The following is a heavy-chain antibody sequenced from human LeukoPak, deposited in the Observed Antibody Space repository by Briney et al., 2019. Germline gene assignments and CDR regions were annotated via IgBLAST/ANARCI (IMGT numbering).Heavy chain of an antibody. CDR1: GYSISSGYY. V-gene: IGHV4-38-2*02. CDR2: LYHSGST. CDR3: ASLRVPGYFDY. J-gene: IGHJ4*03. Sequence: MTSETLSLTCSVSGYSISSGYYWGWIRQAPGKGLEWIGNLYHSGSTYYNPSLKSRVSISVDTSKNQFSLNLSSVTAADTAVFYCASLRVPGYFDYWGQGTLVTVSS. D-gene: IGHD3-16*01.